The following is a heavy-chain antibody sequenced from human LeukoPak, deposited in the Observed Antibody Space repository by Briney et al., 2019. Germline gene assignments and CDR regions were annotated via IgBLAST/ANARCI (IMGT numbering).Heavy chain of an antibody. CDR3: ARRREVVRGVMVFDY. J-gene: IGHJ4*02. V-gene: IGHV4-4*02. D-gene: IGHD3-10*01. Sequence: PSGTLSLTCAVSGGSISSSNWWSWVRQPPGKGLEWIGEIYHSGSTNYNPSLKSRVTISVDKSKNQFSLKLSSVTAADTAVYYCARRREVVRGVMVFDYWGQGTLVTVSS. CDR1: GGSISSSNW. CDR2: IYHSGST.